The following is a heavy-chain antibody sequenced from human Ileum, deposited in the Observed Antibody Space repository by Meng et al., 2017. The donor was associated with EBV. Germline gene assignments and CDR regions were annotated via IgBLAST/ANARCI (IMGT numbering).Heavy chain of an antibody. CDR1: GDSISSNNW. V-gene: IGHV4-4*02. CDR2: IHHSGTT. D-gene: IGHD3-16*01. CDR3: ARGSDYVWGI. J-gene: IGHJ4*02. Sequence: QVQLQEAGPGLVKPSGTLSLTWAVSGDSISSNNWWSWVRQSPGKGLEWIAEIHHSGTTTYNPSLKSRVTISVDKSENHFSLKLTSVTAADTAVYYCARGSDYVWGIWGQGTLVTVSS.